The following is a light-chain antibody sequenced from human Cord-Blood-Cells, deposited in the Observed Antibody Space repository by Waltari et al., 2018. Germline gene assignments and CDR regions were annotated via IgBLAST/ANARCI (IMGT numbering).Light chain of an antibody. J-gene: IGLJ2*01. V-gene: IGLV2-14*01. CDR2: EVS. CDR1: SSDVGGYHY. Sequence: QSALTQPASASGSPGQSITISCTGTSSDVGGYHYVSWYQQHPGKAPKLMIYEVSKRPSGVSNRFSGSKSGNTASLTISGLQAEDEADYYCSSYTSSSTLVVFGGGTKLTVL. CDR3: SSYTSSSTLVV.